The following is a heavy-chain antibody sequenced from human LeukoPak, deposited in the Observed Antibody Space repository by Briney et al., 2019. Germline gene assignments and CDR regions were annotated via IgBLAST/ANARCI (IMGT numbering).Heavy chain of an antibody. CDR2: INPNSGGT. CDR1: GYTFTGYY. Sequence: ASVQVSCKASGYTFTGYYMHWVRQAPGQGLEWMGWINPNSGGTNYAQKFQGRVTMTRDTSISTAYMELSRLRSDDTAVYYCARDPVGSGYSSGWFRTFDYWGQGTLVTVSS. CDR3: ARDPVGSGYSSGWFRTFDY. J-gene: IGHJ4*02. V-gene: IGHV1-2*02. D-gene: IGHD6-19*01.